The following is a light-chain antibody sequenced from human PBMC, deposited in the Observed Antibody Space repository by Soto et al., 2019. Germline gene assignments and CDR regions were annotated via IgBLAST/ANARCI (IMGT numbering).Light chain of an antibody. J-gene: IGLJ1*01. CDR2: NTN. Sequence: QTVVTQEPSFSVSPGGTVTLTCGLSSDSVSASHFPSWYQQTPGQAPRTLIYNTNTRSSGVPDRFSGSRSGTSASLAISGLQSEDEADYYCAAWDDNMSGGHYIFGTGTKLTVL. V-gene: IGLV8-61*01. CDR1: SDSVSASHF. CDR3: AAWDDNMSGGHYI.